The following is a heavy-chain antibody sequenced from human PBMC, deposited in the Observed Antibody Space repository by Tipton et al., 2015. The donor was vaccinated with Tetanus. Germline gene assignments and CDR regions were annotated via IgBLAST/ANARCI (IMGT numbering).Heavy chain of an antibody. CDR2: ISGRGTT. D-gene: IGHD3-3*01. J-gene: IGHJ4*02. CDR1: GGTLRGGDYH. CDR3: ARANYDSFKKGPFDS. Sequence: TLSLTCTVSGGTLRGGDYHWSWIPQPPGKGLEWLAYISGRGTTNSHYYLKSRITLTRDTSRNQFSLTLTSVTAADTAVYYCARANYDSFKKGPFDSWGQGSLVIVSS. V-gene: IGHV4-61*08.